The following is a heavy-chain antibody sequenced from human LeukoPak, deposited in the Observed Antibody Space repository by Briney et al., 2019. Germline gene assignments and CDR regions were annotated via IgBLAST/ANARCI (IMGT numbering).Heavy chain of an antibody. Sequence: PSQTLSLTCTVSGGSISSGSYYWSWIRQPAGKGLEWIGRIYTSGSTNYNPSLKSRVTISVDTSKNQFSLKLSSVTAADTAVYYCARDYDWNCDRWGQGTLVTVSS. CDR1: GGSISSGSYY. J-gene: IGHJ4*02. CDR3: ARDYDWNCDR. D-gene: IGHD1-1*01. V-gene: IGHV4-61*02. CDR2: IYTSGST.